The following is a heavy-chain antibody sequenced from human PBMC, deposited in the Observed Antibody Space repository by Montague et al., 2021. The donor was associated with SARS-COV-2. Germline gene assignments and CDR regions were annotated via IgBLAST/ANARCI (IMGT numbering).Heavy chain of an antibody. D-gene: IGHD3-10*01. CDR1: GGSFSGYY. J-gene: IGHJ3*02. V-gene: IGHV4-34*01. CDR3: AIPMVRGFSRAFDI. CDR2: INHSGST. Sequence: SETLSLTCAVYGGSFSGYYWSWIRQPPGQGLEWIGEINHSGSTNYNPSXXSRVTISVDTSKNQFSLKLSSVTAADTAVYYCAIPMVRGFSRAFDIWGQGTMVTVSS.